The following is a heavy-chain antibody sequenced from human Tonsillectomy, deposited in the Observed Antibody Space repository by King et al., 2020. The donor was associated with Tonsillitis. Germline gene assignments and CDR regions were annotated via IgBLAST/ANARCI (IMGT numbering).Heavy chain of an antibody. CDR3: AGAFGVLYDFDY. D-gene: IGHD3-16*01. J-gene: IGHJ4*02. Sequence: VQLVESGGGVVQPERSLRLSCAASGFTFSSYAMHWVRQAPGKGLEWVAVISYDGSNKYYADSVKGRFTISRDNSKNTLYLQMNSRRAEDTAVYYCAGAFGVLYDFDYWGQGTLVSVSS. CDR1: GFTFSSYA. CDR2: ISYDGSNK. V-gene: IGHV3-30*04.